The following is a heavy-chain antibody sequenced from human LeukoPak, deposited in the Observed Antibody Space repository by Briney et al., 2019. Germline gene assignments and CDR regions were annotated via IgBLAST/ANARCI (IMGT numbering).Heavy chain of an antibody. V-gene: IGHV3-30*18. Sequence: GRSLRLSCAASGFTFSSYGMHWVRQAPGKGLEWVAVISYDGSNKYYADSVKVRFTISRDNSKNTLYLQMNSLRAEDTAVYYCAKNRYYDSSRSQNYFDYWGQGTLVTVSS. CDR1: GFTFSSYG. CDR2: ISYDGSNK. CDR3: AKNRYYDSSRSQNYFDY. J-gene: IGHJ4*02. D-gene: IGHD3-22*01.